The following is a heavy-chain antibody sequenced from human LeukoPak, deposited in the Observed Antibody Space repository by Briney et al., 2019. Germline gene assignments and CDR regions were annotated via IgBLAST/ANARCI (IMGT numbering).Heavy chain of an antibody. CDR1: GGSISSGSYY. V-gene: IGHV4-61*02. CDR3: ARDLGSSLSPGY. Sequence: SETLSLTCTVSGGSISSGSYYCSWVRQPAGKGLEWIGRIYTSGSTNYSPSLKSRVTISVDTSKNQFSLKLSSVTAADTAVYYCARDLGSSLSPGYWGQGTLVTVSS. J-gene: IGHJ4*02. CDR2: IYTSGST. D-gene: IGHD6-6*01.